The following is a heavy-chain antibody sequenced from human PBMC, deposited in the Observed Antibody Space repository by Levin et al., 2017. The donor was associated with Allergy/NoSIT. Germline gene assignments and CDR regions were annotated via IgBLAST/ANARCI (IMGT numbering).Heavy chain of an antibody. CDR2: IYNSGTT. J-gene: IGHJ5*02. Sequence: SETLSLTCTVSGGSVSSGNYHWSWIRQHPGTGLEYIGYIYNSGTTYSNPSLKSRGTIPVDTSKNQLSLKLNSVTAADTAVYYCARGHGGYRFDPWGQGTLVTVSS. V-gene: IGHV4-31*03. CDR3: ARGHGGYRFDP. D-gene: IGHD5-12*01. CDR1: GGSVSSGNYH.